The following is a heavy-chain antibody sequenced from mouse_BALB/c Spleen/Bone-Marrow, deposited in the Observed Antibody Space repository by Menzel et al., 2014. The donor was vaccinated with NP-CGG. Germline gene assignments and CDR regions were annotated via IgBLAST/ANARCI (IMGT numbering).Heavy chain of an antibody. Sequence: EVQLQQSGPELVKPGASVKMSCKASGYTFTSSDMLWVKQKPGQGLEWIGYINPYNDGTKYNEKFKGKATLTSDKSSSTAYMELSSLTSEDSAVYYCARGLLRLLGWHFDVWGAGTTVTVSS. V-gene: IGHV1-14*01. D-gene: IGHD1-2*01. CDR3: ARGLLRLLGWHFDV. J-gene: IGHJ1*01. CDR2: INPYNDGT. CDR1: GYTFTSSD.